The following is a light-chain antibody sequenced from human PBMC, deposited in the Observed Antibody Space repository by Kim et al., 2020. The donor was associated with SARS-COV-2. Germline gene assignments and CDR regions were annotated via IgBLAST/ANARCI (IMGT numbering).Light chain of an antibody. J-gene: IGLJ3*02. Sequence: GQSITIACTGTSSDIGSYDYVTWYQQHPGKAPKLVIYDVNKRPSGVSDRFSGSKSANTASLTISGLQAEDEADYFCSSYTMSTTWVFGGGTRLTVL. CDR1: SSDIGSYDY. CDR3: SSYTMSTTWV. CDR2: DVN. V-gene: IGLV2-14*03.